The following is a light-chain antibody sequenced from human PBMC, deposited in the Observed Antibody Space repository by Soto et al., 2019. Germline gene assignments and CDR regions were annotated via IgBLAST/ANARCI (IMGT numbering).Light chain of an antibody. CDR1: QNINSY. V-gene: IGKV1-16*01. CDR2: DAT. Sequence: DIQMTQSPPSLSASVGDRVTIICRASQNINSYLAWFQQKPGKAPKSLIYDATSLQSGVPSRFSGSGSGTDFSLTISSLQPEDAATYYCQQYERYNPSFGGGTKLEI. CDR3: QQYERYNPS. J-gene: IGKJ4*01.